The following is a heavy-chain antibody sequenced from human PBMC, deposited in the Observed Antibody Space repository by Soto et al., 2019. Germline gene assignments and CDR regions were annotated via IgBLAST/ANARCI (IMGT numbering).Heavy chain of an antibody. J-gene: IGHJ1*01. D-gene: IGHD2-8*01. CDR3: GGENVYDSDGLVSNEY. CDR2: IDHRGTA. V-gene: IGHV4-61*10. Sequence: QVHLQESGPGQVKPSETLSLTCKVSGASVGSQSYYWTWIRQADGRRLEWIGYIDHRGTAQYNPSLQSRGAFSVDRTRNKVSLTLASVTAAATDVYYCGGENVYDSDGLVSNEYWGQGTLVTVSS. CDR1: GASVGSQSYY.